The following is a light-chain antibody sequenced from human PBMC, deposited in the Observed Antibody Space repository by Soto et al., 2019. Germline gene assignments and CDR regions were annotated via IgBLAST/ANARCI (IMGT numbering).Light chain of an antibody. CDR2: LGS. CDR3: NQFFQTPWT. CDR1: QSLLHSNGNNY. Sequence: DIVMTQSPLSLPVTPGEPASISCRSSQSLLHSNGNNYLDWSVQKPEQSPQLLIYLGSNRASGVPDRFSGSASDTEFTLKISRVDAEDVATYYCNQFFQTPWTFGQVTKVDIK. V-gene: IGKV2-28*01. J-gene: IGKJ1*01.